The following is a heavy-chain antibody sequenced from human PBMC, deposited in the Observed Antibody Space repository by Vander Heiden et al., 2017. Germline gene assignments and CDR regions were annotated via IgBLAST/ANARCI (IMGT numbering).Heavy chain of an antibody. CDR2: ISSSSSYI. V-gene: IGHV3-21*01. CDR1: GFTFSSYR. D-gene: IGHD2-8*01. J-gene: IGHJ6*02. CDR3: ARANLRDDYYYGMDV. Sequence: EVQLVESGGGLVKPGGSLRLSCAASGFTFSSYRMNWVRQAPGKGLEWVSSISSSSSYIYYADSVKGRFTISRDNAKNSLYLQMNSLRAEDTAVYYCARANLRDDYYYGMDVWGQGTTVTVSS.